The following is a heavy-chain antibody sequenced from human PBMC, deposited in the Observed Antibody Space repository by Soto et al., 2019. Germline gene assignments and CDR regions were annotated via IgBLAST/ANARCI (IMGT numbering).Heavy chain of an antibody. CDR3: GYSSGWYRFDY. D-gene: IGHD6-19*01. CDR1: GFTFTSSA. Sequence: SVKVSCKASGFTFTSSAVQWVRQARGQRLEWIGWIVVGSGNTNYAQKFQERVTITRDMSTSTAYMELSSLRSEDTAVYYCGYSSGWYRFDYWGQGTLVTVSS. J-gene: IGHJ4*02. CDR2: IVVGSGNT. V-gene: IGHV1-58*01.